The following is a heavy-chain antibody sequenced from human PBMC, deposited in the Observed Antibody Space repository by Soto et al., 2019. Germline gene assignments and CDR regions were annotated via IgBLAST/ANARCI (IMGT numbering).Heavy chain of an antibody. CDR3: ARRVPFYYYYYMDV. CDR1: GGSISSGGYY. CDR2: IYYSGST. J-gene: IGHJ6*03. V-gene: IGHV4-31*03. Sequence: PSETLSLTCTVSGGSISSGGYYWSWIRQHPGKGLEWIGYIYYSGSTYYNPSLKSRVTISVDTSKNQFSLKLSSVTAADTAVYYCARRVPFYYYYYMDVWGKGTTVTVSS. D-gene: IGHD3-10*01.